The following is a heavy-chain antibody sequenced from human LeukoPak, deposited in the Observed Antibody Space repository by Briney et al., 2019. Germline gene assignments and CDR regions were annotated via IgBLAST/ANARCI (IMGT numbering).Heavy chain of an antibody. CDR2: IYHSGGT. CDR1: GGSISSGGYS. J-gene: IGHJ4*02. Sequence: PSETLSLTCAVSGGSISSGGYSWSWIRQPPGKGLEWIGYIYHSGGTYYNPSLKSRVTISVDTSKNQFSLKLSSVTAADTAVYYCARVRYSSSWYAGGLDYWGQGTLVTVSS. CDR3: ARVRYSSSWYAGGLDY. V-gene: IGHV4-30-2*01. D-gene: IGHD6-13*01.